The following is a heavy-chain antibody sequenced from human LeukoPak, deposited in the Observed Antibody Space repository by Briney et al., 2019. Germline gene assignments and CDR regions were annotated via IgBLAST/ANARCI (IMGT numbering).Heavy chain of an antibody. CDR1: GGSVSTTRYY. Sequence: SETLSLTCTVSGGSVSTTRYYWGLIRQPPTKGLEWIASVYYSGITYYNPSLKSRVTISVDTSKNQFSLKLSSVTAADTAVYYCARRGDGYGGMTARYFQHWGQGTLVTVSS. D-gene: IGHD4-23*01. V-gene: IGHV4-39*07. CDR2: VYYSGIT. CDR3: ARRGDGYGGMTARYFQH. J-gene: IGHJ1*01.